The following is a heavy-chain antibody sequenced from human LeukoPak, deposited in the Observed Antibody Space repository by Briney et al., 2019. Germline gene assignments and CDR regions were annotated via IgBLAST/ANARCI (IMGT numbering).Heavy chain of an antibody. CDR2: FDPEDGET. V-gene: IGHV1-24*01. CDR3: ARAKGYCSSTSCYGMDV. J-gene: IGHJ6*04. D-gene: IGHD2-2*01. CDR1: GYTLTELS. Sequence: GASVKVSCKVSGYTLTELSMHWVRQAPGKGLEWMGGFDPEDGETIYAQKFQGRVTMTEDTSTDTAYMELSSLRSEDTAVYYCARAKGYCSSTSCYGMDVWGKGTTVTVSS.